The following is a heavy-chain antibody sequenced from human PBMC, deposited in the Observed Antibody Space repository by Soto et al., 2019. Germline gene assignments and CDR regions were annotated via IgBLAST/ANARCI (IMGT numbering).Heavy chain of an antibody. CDR3: TKGGFSSGWYSDY. J-gene: IGHJ4*02. D-gene: IGHD6-19*01. Sequence: GGSLRLSCAASGFTFSGSAMHWVRQASGKGLEWVGRIRSKTNSYATAYTASVKGRFTISRDDSRNTAYLQMNSLKTEDTAVYYCTKGGFSSGWYSDYWGQGILVTVSS. CDR2: IRSKTNSYAT. CDR1: GFTFSGSA. V-gene: IGHV3-73*01.